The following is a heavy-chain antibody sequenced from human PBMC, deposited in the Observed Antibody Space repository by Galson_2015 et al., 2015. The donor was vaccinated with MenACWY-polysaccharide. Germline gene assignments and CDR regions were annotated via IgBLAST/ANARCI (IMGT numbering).Heavy chain of an antibody. V-gene: IGHV4-38-2*01. J-gene: IGHJ4*02. CDR2: IFHSGTT. CDR3: ARVEKYSGSFYILY. CDR1: DYSIRSGYF. D-gene: IGHD1-26*01. Sequence: SLTCAVSDYSIRSGYFSGWIRQPPGKGLEWIASIFHSGTTYYNPSLKSRVTISVDTSKNQFSLKLSSVTAADTAVYYCARVEKYSGSFYILYWGQGTLVTVSS.